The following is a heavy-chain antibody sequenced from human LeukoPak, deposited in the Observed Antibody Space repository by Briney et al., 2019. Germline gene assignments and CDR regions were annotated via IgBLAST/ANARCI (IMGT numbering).Heavy chain of an antibody. CDR3: ARVNSRGWSDAEYFQH. CDR2: IYYSGST. V-gene: IGHV4-39*07. CDR1: GFTVSSNY. D-gene: IGHD6-19*01. Sequence: GSLRLSCAASGFTVSSNYMSWVRQAPGKGLEWIGSIYYSGSTYYNPSLKSRVTISVDTSKNQFSLKLSSVTAADTAVYYCARVNSRGWSDAEYFQHWGQGTLVTVSS. J-gene: IGHJ1*01.